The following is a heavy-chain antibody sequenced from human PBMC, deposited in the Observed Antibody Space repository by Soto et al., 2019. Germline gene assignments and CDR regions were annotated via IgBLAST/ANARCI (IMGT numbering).Heavy chain of an antibody. D-gene: IGHD5-18*01. Sequence: PSETLSLTCTVSNGSVSSGTYSWSWVRQPPGKGLEWIGYIYYSGTTYYTPSLKSRLTMSMDRANDHFSLNLTSVTAADTAVYYCARGGYSNWFDPWGQGTLVTV. CDR2: IYYSGTT. V-gene: IGHV4-30-2*01. CDR1: NGSVSSGTYS. CDR3: ARGGYSNWFDP. J-gene: IGHJ5*02.